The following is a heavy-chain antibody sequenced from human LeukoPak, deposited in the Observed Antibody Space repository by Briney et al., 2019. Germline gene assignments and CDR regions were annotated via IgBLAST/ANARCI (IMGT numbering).Heavy chain of an antibody. CDR1: GSLFTTYW. CDR3: ATKSASGYTFDM. D-gene: IGHD5-12*01. V-gene: IGHV5-51*01. Sequence: GESLQISCKGSGSLFTTYWIGWVRQMPGKGLEWMGIIYPGDSDTRYSPSFQGQVTISADKSISTAYLQWSSLKASDTAMYYCATKSASGYTFDMWGQGTLVTVSS. CDR2: IYPGDSDT. J-gene: IGHJ3*02.